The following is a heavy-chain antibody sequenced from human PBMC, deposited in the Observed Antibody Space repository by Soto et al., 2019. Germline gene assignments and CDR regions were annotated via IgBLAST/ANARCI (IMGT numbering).Heavy chain of an antibody. Sequence: GGSLRLSCVASGFTFSGYGMHLVRQAPGKGLEWVAVISYDGRNKYYADSVRGRFTISRENSKNTLYLQMNSLRPEDTAVYYCANQVTSGNPDGEYWGEGALVTVSS. D-gene: IGHD3-10*01. CDR3: ANQVTSGNPDGEY. J-gene: IGHJ4*02. CDR1: GFTFSGYG. CDR2: ISYDGRNK. V-gene: IGHV3-30*18.